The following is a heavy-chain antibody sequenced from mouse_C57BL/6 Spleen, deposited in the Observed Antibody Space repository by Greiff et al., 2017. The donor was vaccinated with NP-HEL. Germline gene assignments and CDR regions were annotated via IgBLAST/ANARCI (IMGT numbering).Heavy chain of an antibody. V-gene: IGHV1-9*01. Sequence: VKLMESGAELMKPGASVKLSCKATGYTFTGYWIEWVKQRPGHGLEWIGEILPGSGSTNYNEKFKGKATFTADTSSNTAYMQLSSLTTEDSAIYYCARPSYYYGSNYYAMDYWGQGTSVTVSS. CDR3: ARPSYYYGSNYYAMDY. CDR2: ILPGSGST. J-gene: IGHJ4*01. CDR1: GYTFTGYW. D-gene: IGHD1-1*01.